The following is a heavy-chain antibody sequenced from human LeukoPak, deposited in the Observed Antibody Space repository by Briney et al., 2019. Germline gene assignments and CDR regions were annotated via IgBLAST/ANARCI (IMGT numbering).Heavy chain of an antibody. J-gene: IGHJ3*02. CDR2: ISSSSSYI. V-gene: IGHV3-21*01. CDR1: GFTFSSYS. D-gene: IGHD2-15*01. Sequence: GGSLRLSCAASGFTFSSYSMNWVRQAPGKGLEWVSSISSSSSYIYYADSVKGRFTISRDNAKNSLYLQMNSLRAEDTAVYYCARDVPAGIRGSCQGCAFDIWGQGTMVTVSS. CDR3: ARDVPAGIRGSCQGCAFDI.